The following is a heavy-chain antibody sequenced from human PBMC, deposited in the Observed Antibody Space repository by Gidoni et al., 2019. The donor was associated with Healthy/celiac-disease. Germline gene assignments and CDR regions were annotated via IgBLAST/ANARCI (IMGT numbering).Heavy chain of an antibody. D-gene: IGHD1-26*01. Sequence: EVQLLESGGGLVQPGGSLRLSCAASGFTFSRYAMSWVRKAPGKGVEWVSAIIGSGGRTYYADAVKGRFTISRDNSKNTLYLQMNSLRAEETAVYYCAKDVGATTVLPKYYFDYWGQGTLVTVSS. CDR1: GFTFSRYA. V-gene: IGHV3-23*01. CDR3: AKDVGATTVLPKYYFDY. J-gene: IGHJ4*02. CDR2: IIGSGGRT.